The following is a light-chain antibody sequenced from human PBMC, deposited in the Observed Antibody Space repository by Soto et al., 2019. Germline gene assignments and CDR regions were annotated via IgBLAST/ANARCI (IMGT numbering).Light chain of an antibody. CDR1: QSSSTW. CDR3: QQYNRYWT. V-gene: IGKV1-5*03. Sequence: DIQMTQSPSTLSASVGDRVTITCRASQSSSTWLAWYQHKPGKAPKLLIYKPSNLESGVPSRFSGSGSGTEFTLTISSLEPDDFVTYYCQQYNRYWTCGQGTKVEMK. CDR2: KPS. J-gene: IGKJ1*01.